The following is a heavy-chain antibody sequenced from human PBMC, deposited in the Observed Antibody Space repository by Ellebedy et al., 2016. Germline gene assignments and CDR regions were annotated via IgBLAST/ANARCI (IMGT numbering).Heavy chain of an antibody. J-gene: IGHJ4*02. CDR3: AKVVKGGPSGYATYFDY. CDR1: GFTFSSYA. V-gene: IGHV3-23*01. Sequence: GGSLRLSCAASGFTFSSYAMHWVRQAPGKGLEWVSAISGSGGSTYYADSVKGRFTISRDNSKNTLYLQMNSLRAEDTAVYYCAKVVKGGPSGYATYFDYWGQGTLVTVSS. CDR2: ISGSGGST. D-gene: IGHD3-22*01.